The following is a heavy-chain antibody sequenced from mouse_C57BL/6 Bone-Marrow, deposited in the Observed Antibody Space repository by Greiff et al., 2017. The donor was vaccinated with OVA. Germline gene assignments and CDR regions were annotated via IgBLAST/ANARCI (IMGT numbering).Heavy chain of an antibody. D-gene: IGHD2-5*01. V-gene: IGHV1-54*01. Sequence: VQLQQSGAELVRPGTSVKVSCKASGYAFTNYLIEWVKQRPGQGLEWIGVINPGSGGTNYNEKFKGKATLTADKSSSTAYMQLSSLTSEDSAVYFCARRDYSNLYYYAMDYWGQGTSVTVSS. CDR3: ARRDYSNLYYYAMDY. J-gene: IGHJ4*01. CDR2: INPGSGGT. CDR1: GYAFTNYL.